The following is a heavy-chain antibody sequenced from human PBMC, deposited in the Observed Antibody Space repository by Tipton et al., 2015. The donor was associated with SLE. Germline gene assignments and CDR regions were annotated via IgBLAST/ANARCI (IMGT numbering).Heavy chain of an antibody. CDR1: GGTSRDYF. CDR2: VSHRGTT. CDR3: ANQNWNYYF. J-gene: IGHJ4*02. D-gene: IGHD1-7*01. Sequence: TLSLTCAVYGGTSRDYFWSWIRQPPGKGLEWIGEVSHRGTTNYNPSLDGRVTISLDRFNNQFTLKMTSVTAADTAVYYCANQNWNYYFWGQGNLVTVSS. V-gene: IGHV4-34*08.